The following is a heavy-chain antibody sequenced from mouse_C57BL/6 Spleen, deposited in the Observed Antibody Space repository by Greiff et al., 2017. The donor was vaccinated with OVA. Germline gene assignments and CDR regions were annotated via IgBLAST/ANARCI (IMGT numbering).Heavy chain of an antibody. V-gene: IGHV1-81*01. Sequence: VQLQQSVAELARPGASVKLSFKASGYTFTSYGISWVKQRTGPGLEWIGEIYPRSGNTYYNEKFKGKATLTADKASSTAYMELRSLTSEDSAVYFCAREGSNYYFDYWGQGTTLTVSS. CDR2: IYPRSGNT. J-gene: IGHJ2*01. CDR1: GYTFTSYG. D-gene: IGHD2-5*01. CDR3: AREGSNYYFDY.